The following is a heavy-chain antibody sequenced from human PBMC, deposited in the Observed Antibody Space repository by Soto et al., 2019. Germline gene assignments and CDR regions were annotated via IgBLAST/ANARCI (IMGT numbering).Heavy chain of an antibody. J-gene: IGHJ4*02. CDR2: ISYDGSNK. CDR3: ARVIAVAGTGIDY. Sequence: GGSLRLSCAASGFTFSSYAMHWVRQAPGKGLEWVAVISYDGSNKYYADSVKGRFTISRDNSKNTLYLQMNSLRAEDTAVYYCARVIAVAGTGIDYWGQGTLVTV. CDR1: GFTFSSYA. D-gene: IGHD6-19*01. V-gene: IGHV3-30-3*01.